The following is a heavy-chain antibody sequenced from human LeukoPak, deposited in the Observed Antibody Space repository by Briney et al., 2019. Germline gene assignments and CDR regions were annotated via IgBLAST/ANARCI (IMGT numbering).Heavy chain of an antibody. CDR3: ATTPLYSIAAAGRFDY. V-gene: IGHV4-59*01. Sequence: PSETLSLTCTVSGGSISCYYWSWIRQPPGKGLEWIGYIYYSGSTNYNPSLKSRVTISVDTSKNQFSLKLSSVTAADTAVYYCATTPLYSIAAAGRFDYWGQGTLVTVSS. CDR2: IYYSGST. J-gene: IGHJ4*02. CDR1: GGSISCYY. D-gene: IGHD6-13*01.